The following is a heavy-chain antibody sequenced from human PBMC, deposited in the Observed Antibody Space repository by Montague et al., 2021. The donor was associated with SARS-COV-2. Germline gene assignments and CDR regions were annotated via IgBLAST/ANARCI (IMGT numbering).Heavy chain of an antibody. Sequence: CAISGDSVSSNSAAWNWIRQSPSRGLEWLGRTYYRYKWNNDYAVSVRGRVTINPDTSKNQFSLQLNSVTPEDTAIYYCTSGREGNDNVMDVWGQGTTVTVSS. CDR3: TSGREGNDNVMDV. V-gene: IGHV6-1*01. CDR2: TYYRYKWNN. J-gene: IGHJ6*02. D-gene: IGHD1-1*01. CDR1: GDSVSSNSAA.